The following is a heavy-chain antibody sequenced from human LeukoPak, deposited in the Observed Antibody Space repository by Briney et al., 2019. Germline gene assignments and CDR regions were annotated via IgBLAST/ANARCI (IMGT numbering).Heavy chain of an antibody. D-gene: IGHD2-15*01. CDR1: GFTFSSYS. CDR2: ISSSSSYI. J-gene: IGHJ5*02. CDR3: ARGSVAFVMVVAANL. Sequence: GGSLRLSCAASGFTFSSYSMNWVRQAPGKGLEWVSSISSSSSYIYYADSVKGRFTISRDNAKNSLYLQMNSLRAEDTAVYYCARGSVAFVMVVAANLWGQGTLVTVSS. V-gene: IGHV3-21*01.